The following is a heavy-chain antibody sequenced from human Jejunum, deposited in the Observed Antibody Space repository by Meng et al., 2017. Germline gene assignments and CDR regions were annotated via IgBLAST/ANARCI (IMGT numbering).Heavy chain of an antibody. CDR1: VYTFTNYS. V-gene: IGHV7-4-1*02. CDR3: ARGITGSDYVFQY. Sequence: VRLAQAGSELKKPGAPVRVSCQASVYTFTNYSMNWVRQAPGQGLEWMGWINTNTGNPTYAQGFTGRFVFSLDTSVSTAYLQISSLKAEDTAVYYCARGITGSDYVFQYWGQGTLVTVSS. J-gene: IGHJ1*01. CDR2: INTNTGNP. D-gene: IGHD1-20*01.